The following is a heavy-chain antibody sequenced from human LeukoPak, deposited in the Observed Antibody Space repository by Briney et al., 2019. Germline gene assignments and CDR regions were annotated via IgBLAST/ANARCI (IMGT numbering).Heavy chain of an antibody. Sequence: SETLSLTCTVSGGSISTYYWSWIRQPPGKGLEWIGWIYYSGSTNYNPSLKSRVTISVDTSKNQFSLKLSSVTAADTAVYYCARASDIPGIAARRGAFDIWGQGTMVTVSS. CDR1: GGSISTYY. D-gene: IGHD6-6*01. J-gene: IGHJ3*02. CDR3: ARASDIPGIAARRGAFDI. CDR2: IYYSGST. V-gene: IGHV4-59*01.